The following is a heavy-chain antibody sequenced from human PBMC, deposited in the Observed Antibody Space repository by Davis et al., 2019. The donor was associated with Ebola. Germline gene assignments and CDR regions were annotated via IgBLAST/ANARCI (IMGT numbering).Heavy chain of an antibody. J-gene: IGHJ3*02. D-gene: IGHD3-10*01. V-gene: IGHV4-59*12. CDR1: GGSISSYY. CDR2: IYHSGST. Sequence: SETLSLTCTVSGGSISSYYWSWIRQPPGKGLEWIGEIYHSGSTNYNPSLKSRVTISVDKSKNQFSLKLSSVTAADTAVYYCARDSSITMVRNDAFDIWGQGTMVTVSS. CDR3: ARDSSITMVRNDAFDI.